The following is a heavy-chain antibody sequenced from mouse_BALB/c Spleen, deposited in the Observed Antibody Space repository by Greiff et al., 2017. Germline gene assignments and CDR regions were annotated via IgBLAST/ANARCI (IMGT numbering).Heavy chain of an antibody. CDR3: VRRDYYAMDY. CDR1: GFTFSSFG. J-gene: IGHJ4*01. Sequence: EVMLVESGGGLVQPGGSRKLSCAASGFTFSSFGMHWVRQAPEKGLEWVAYISSGSSTIYYADTVKGRFTISRDNPKNTLFLQMTSLRSEDTAMYYCVRRDYYAMDYWGQGTSVTVSS. V-gene: IGHV5-17*02. CDR2: ISSGSSTI.